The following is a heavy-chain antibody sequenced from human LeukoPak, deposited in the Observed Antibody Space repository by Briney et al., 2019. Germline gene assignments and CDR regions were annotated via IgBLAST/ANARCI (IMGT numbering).Heavy chain of an antibody. Sequence: GGSLRLSCAASGFAFSSYGMHWVRQAPGKGLQWLAFIRLDGTLQYYADSVKGRFTVSRDSSLNTLYLQMNSLSGDDTAVYFCARSGGSYGPVPWGQGTLVTVAS. CDR3: ARSGGSYGPVP. V-gene: IGHV3-30*02. CDR2: IRLDGTLQ. CDR1: GFAFSSYG. J-gene: IGHJ5*02. D-gene: IGHD3-16*01.